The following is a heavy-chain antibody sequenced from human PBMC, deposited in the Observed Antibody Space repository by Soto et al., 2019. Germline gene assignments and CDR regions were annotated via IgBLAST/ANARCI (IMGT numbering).Heavy chain of an antibody. CDR1: GGSISSGGYY. Sequence: QVQLQESGPGLVKPSQTLSLTCTVSGGSISSGGYYWSWIRQHPGKGLEWIGYIYYSGSTYYNPSLKSRVNISVDTSKNQFSLKLSSVTAADTAVYYCARSPLYNWNYGLLPNFDYWGQGTLVTVSS. CDR2: IYYSGST. CDR3: ARSPLYNWNYGLLPNFDY. V-gene: IGHV4-31*03. J-gene: IGHJ4*02. D-gene: IGHD1-7*01.